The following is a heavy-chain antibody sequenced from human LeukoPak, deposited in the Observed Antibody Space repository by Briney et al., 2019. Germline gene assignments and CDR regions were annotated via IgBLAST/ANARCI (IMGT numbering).Heavy chain of an antibody. CDR2: ISGGGSST. J-gene: IGHJ4*02. Sequence: GGSLRLSCAASGFTFSNYAMSWVRQAPGKGLEWVSAISGGGSSTYYADSVKGRFIISRDDSKNTLYLQMNSLEAEDTAVYYCAKDRGYSSGWYDYWGQGTLVTVSS. CDR1: GFTFSNYA. CDR3: AKDRGYSSGWYDY. V-gene: IGHV3-23*01. D-gene: IGHD6-19*01.